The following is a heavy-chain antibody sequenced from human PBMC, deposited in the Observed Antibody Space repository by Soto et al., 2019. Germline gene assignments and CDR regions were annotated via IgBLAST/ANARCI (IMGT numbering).Heavy chain of an antibody. CDR3: VRDTWEELWRDGLNSMDV. D-gene: IGHD3-16*01. J-gene: IGHJ6*02. CDR2: ISAYNCQT. CDR1: GYSYTSYG. Sequence: QVKLEQSGPEVKKPGASVNVSCKASGYSYTSYGISWVRQAPGQGLEWMGWISAYNCQTKPAQRFWGRVAFTTDASTSTAFMQLRSLRSDDTAMYYCVRDTWEELWRDGLNSMDVLGQWTEVTV. V-gene: IGHV1-18*01.